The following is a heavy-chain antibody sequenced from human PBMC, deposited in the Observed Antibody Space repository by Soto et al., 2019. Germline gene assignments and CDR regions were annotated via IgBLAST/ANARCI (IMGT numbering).Heavy chain of an antibody. Sequence: QVHLVESGGGVVQPGRSLRLSCAASGLTFSSFGMHWVRHTPGKGLEWLAVISYDGSHKLHADSVQGRFTISRDNSKNSVSLQMNSLRTEDTAVYYCAKDLGLDASASYPYHWGLGTLVTVSS. V-gene: IGHV3-30*18. CDR2: ISYDGSHK. CDR1: GLTFSSFG. CDR3: AKDLGLDASASYPYH. D-gene: IGHD3-10*01. J-gene: IGHJ5*02.